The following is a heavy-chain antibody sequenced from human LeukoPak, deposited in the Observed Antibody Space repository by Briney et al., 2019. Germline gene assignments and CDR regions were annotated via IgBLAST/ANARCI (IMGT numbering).Heavy chain of an antibody. Sequence: ASVKVSCKASGYTFTSYGISWVRQAPGQGLEWMGWISAYSGNTNYAQKLQGRVTMTTDTSTSTAYMELRSLRSDDTAVYYCARAIAAADDSGGNWFDPWGQGTLVTVSS. CDR3: ARAIAAADDSGGNWFDP. D-gene: IGHD6-13*01. J-gene: IGHJ5*02. CDR2: ISAYSGNT. V-gene: IGHV1-18*01. CDR1: GYTFTSYG.